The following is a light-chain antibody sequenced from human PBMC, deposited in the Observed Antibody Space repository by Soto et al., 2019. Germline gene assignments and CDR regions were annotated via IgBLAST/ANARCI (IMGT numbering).Light chain of an antibody. J-gene: IGKJ2*01. CDR1: QSLGSW. CDR3: QQYKSYYT. CDR2: KAS. Sequence: DIQMTQSPSTLSATIGDRVTIACRASQSLGSWLAWYQQKPGKAPKLLIYKASTLENRVPSRFSGSGSGTDVTLTISSLQPDDFATYYCQQYKSYYTFGQGTKVDIK. V-gene: IGKV1-5*03.